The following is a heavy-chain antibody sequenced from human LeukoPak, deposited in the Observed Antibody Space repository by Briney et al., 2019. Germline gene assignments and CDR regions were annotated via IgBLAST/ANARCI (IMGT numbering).Heavy chain of an antibody. Sequence: GGSLRLSCAASGFTFSSFWMHWVRQAPGKGLEWVSVIYSGGSTYYADSVKGRFTISRDNSKNTLYLQMNSLRAEDTAVYYCASGIAVAGSFDYWGQGTLVTVSS. D-gene: IGHD6-19*01. J-gene: IGHJ4*02. CDR3: ASGIAVAGSFDY. V-gene: IGHV3-53*01. CDR1: GFTFSSFW. CDR2: IYSGGST.